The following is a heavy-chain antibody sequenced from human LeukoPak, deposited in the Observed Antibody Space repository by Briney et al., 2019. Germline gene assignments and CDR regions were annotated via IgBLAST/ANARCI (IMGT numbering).Heavy chain of an antibody. J-gene: IGHJ4*02. Sequence: RASQTLSLTCAVSGGSISSGGYSWRWIRQPPGKGLEWIGYIYHSGSTYYNPSLKSRVTISVDRSKNQFSLKLSSVTAADTAVYYCARSIAAAPFDYWGQGTLVTVSS. CDR3: ARSIAAAPFDY. D-gene: IGHD6-13*01. CDR1: GGSISSGGYS. CDR2: IYHSGST. V-gene: IGHV4-30-2*01.